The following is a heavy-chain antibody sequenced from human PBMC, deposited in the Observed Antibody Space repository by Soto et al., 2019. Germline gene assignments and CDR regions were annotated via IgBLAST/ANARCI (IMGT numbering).Heavy chain of an antibody. J-gene: IGHJ5*02. Sequence: PGGSLRLSCAVSGFNVSTNYMSWVRQAPGKGLEWVSVIYSGGSTFFAASVKGRFTISRDSSNNMVYLHMNSLRADDTAVYYCARDRPHLRYLDPWGQGTLVTGSS. D-gene: IGHD3-9*01. CDR2: IYSGGST. CDR1: GFNVSTNY. V-gene: IGHV3-66*01. CDR3: ARDRPHLRYLDP.